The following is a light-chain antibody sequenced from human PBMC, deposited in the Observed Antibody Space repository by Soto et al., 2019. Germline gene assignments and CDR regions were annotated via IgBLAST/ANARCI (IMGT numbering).Light chain of an antibody. V-gene: IGLV4-69*01. Sequence: QLVLTQSTSASASLGASVKLTCTLSSGHNSYAIAWHQQQPEKGPRYLMKLHSDGSHTKGDGIPDRFSGSSSGAERYLTISILQSEDEADYYCQTWGPGIVFGGGTKLTVL. CDR2: LHSDGSH. CDR1: SGHNSYA. J-gene: IGLJ2*01. CDR3: QTWGPGIV.